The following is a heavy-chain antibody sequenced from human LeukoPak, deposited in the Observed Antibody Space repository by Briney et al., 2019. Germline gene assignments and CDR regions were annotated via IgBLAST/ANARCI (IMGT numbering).Heavy chain of an antibody. V-gene: IGHV3-9*01. J-gene: IGHJ4*02. CDR2: MRWNSGSI. CDR1: GFTFGDYA. Sequence: PGRSLRLSCAASGFTFGDYAMHWVRQAPGKGLEWVSGMRWNSGSIGYADSVKGRFTISRDNAKNSLYLQMNSLRAEDTAVYYCAKLGLGYCTNGVCYIGYFDYWGQGTLVTVSS. CDR3: AKLGLGYCTNGVCYIGYFDY. D-gene: IGHD2-8*01.